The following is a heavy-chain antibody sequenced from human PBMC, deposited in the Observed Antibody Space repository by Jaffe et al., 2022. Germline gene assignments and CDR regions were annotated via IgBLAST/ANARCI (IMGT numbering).Heavy chain of an antibody. CDR2: ISGSGGST. D-gene: IGHD3-10*01. J-gene: IGHJ6*03. CDR3: ASGDEMVQGVIAPPSYYYYYYMDV. Sequence: EVQLLESGGGLVQPGGSLRLSCAASGFTFSSYAMSWVRQAPGKGLEWVSAISGSGGSTYYADSVKGRFTISRDNSKNTLYLQMNSLRAEDTAVYYCASGDEMVQGVIAPPSYYYYYYMDVWGKGTTVTVSS. V-gene: IGHV3-23*01. CDR1: GFTFSSYA.